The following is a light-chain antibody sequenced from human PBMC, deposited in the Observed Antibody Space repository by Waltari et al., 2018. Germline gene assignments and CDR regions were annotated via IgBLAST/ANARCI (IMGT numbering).Light chain of an antibody. CDR3: MQGTLWPWT. CDR1: QSLVNSDGNTF. CDR2: QGS. V-gene: IGKV2-30*01. J-gene: IGKJ1*01. Sequence: EVVMTQSPLSLPVTLGQPTSISCTSTQSLVNSDGNTFLSWFQQRPGQSPRRLIYQGSKRDSGVPDRFSGSGSGTDFTLKITRVEAEDLGVYYCMQGTLWPWTFGQGTKVEIK.